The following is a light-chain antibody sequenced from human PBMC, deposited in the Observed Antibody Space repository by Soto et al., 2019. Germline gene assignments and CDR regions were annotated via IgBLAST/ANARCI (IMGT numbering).Light chain of an antibody. J-gene: IGLJ2*01. CDR3: CSYAGSDTLL. V-gene: IGLV2-23*01. Sequence: QSALTQPASVSGSPGQSITISCTGTNSDIGSYSLVSWYQHHPGKAPKLMIYEGSKRPSGVSNRFSGSKSGNTASLTISGLQAEDEADYYCCSYAGSDTLLFGGGTKLTVL. CDR2: EGS. CDR1: NSDIGSYSL.